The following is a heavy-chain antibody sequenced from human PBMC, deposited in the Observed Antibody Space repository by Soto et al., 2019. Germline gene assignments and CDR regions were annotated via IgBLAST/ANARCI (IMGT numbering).Heavy chain of an antibody. Sequence: KVSCKASGGTFSSYTISWVRQAPGQGLEWMGRIIPILGIANYAQKFQGRVTMTTDKSTSTAYMELSSLRSEDTAVYYCARDTPYYYYMDVWGKGTTVTVSS. J-gene: IGHJ6*03. CDR3: ARDTPYYYYMDV. CDR1: GGTFSSYT. CDR2: IIPILGIA. V-gene: IGHV1-69*04.